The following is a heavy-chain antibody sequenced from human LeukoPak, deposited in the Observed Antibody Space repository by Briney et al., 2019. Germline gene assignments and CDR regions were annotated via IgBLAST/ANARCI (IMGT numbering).Heavy chain of an antibody. D-gene: IGHD1-26*01. Sequence: GGSLRFSCAASGFTFSRYWMAWVRQAPGKGLEWVANIKQDGSDKNYVDSVKGRFTISRDNAKNLMYLQMNCLRAEDAAVYYCARDKIVGATYFDDWGQGTLVTVSS. CDR3: ARDKIVGATYFDD. J-gene: IGHJ4*02. CDR2: IKQDGSDK. V-gene: IGHV3-7*01. CDR1: GFTFSRYW.